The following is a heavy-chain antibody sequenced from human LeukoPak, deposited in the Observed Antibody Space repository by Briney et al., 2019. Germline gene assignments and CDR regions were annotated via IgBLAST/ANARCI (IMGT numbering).Heavy chain of an antibody. CDR3: ARHAAPATRAFDV. D-gene: IGHD1-26*01. CDR1: GGSIGNSNW. V-gene: IGHV4-4*02. Sequence: PSETLSLTCAVSGGSIGNSNWWSWVRQPPGQGLEWIGEIYHSGSTNYNPSLKSRVTISVDKSKNQFSLKLNSVTAADTAVYYCARHAAPATRAFDVWGKGTMVTVSS. J-gene: IGHJ3*01. CDR2: IYHSGST.